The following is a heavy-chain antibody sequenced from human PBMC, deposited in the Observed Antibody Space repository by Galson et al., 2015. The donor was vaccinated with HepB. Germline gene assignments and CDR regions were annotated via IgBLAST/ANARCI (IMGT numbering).Heavy chain of an antibody. CDR2: INHSGST. V-gene: IGHV4-34*01. CDR1: GGSFSGYY. Sequence: ETLSLTCAVYGGSFSGYYWSWIRQPPGKGLEWIGEINHSGSTNYSPSLKSRVTMSVDTSKNQFSLKLSSVTAADTAVYYCATAPNPDYFDYWGQGTLVTVSS. CDR3: ATAPNPDYFDY. J-gene: IGHJ4*02.